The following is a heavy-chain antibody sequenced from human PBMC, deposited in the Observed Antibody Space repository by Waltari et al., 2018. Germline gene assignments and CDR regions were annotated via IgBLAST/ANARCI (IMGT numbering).Heavy chain of an antibody. D-gene: IGHD6-13*01. CDR2: IYPGDSDT. CDR3: ARSKSAAGTFDY. CDR1: GSSFTSYR. V-gene: IGHV5-51*01. Sequence: EVQPVQSGAEVKTTGESLKISCKGSGSSFTSYRIGWVRQMPGKGLEWMGIIYPGDSDTRYSPSFQGQVTISADKSISTAYLQWSSLKASDTAMYYCARSKSAAGTFDYWGQGTLVTVSS. J-gene: IGHJ4*02.